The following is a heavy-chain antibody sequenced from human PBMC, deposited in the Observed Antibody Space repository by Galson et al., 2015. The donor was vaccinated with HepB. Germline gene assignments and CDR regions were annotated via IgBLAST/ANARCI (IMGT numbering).Heavy chain of an antibody. Sequence: SVKVSCKASGYTFTSYGISWVRQAPGQGLEWMGWISAYNGNTNYAQKLQGRVTMTTDTSTSTAYMELRSLRSDDTAVYYCARDAADSIVGATQLEDAFDIWGQGTMVTVSS. J-gene: IGHJ3*02. D-gene: IGHD1-26*01. V-gene: IGHV1-18*01. CDR3: ARDAADSIVGATQLEDAFDI. CDR1: GYTFTSYG. CDR2: ISAYNGNT.